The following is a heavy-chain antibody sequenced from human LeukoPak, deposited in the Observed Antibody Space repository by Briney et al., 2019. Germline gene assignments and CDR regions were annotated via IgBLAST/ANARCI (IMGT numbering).Heavy chain of an antibody. CDR3: ARGQFPLNWGLDY. Sequence: ASVTVSCKASGYTFTGYYMHWVRQAPGQGLEWMGWINPNSGGTNSAQKFQGRVTMTRDTSISTAYMELSRLRSDDTAVYYCARGQFPLNWGLDYWGQGTLVTVSS. CDR2: INPNSGGT. CDR1: GYTFTGYY. J-gene: IGHJ4*02. V-gene: IGHV1-2*02. D-gene: IGHD7-27*01.